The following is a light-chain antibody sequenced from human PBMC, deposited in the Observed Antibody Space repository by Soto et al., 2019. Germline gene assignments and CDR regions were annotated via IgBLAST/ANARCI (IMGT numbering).Light chain of an antibody. V-gene: IGLV1-40*01. Sequence: QSVLTQPPSVSGAPGQRVTISCTWSSSNIGTNYDVHWYQQLPGTAPRLLIYENIKRPSGIPDRFSGSKSGTSASLAITGLETEDEAYYYCQSYDTGLSGYVFGSGTKVTVL. CDR3: QSYDTGLSGYV. CDR1: SSNIGTNYD. J-gene: IGLJ1*01. CDR2: ENI.